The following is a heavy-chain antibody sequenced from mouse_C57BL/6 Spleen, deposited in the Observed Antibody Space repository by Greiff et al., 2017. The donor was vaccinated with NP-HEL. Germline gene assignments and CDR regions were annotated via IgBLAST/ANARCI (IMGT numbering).Heavy chain of an antibody. V-gene: IGHV1-53*01. CDR2: INPSNGGT. Sequence: VQLQQPGTELVKPGASVKLSCKASGYTFTSYWMHWVKQRPGQGLEWIGNINPSNGGTNYNEKFPSKATLTVDKSSSTAYMQLSSLTSEDSAVYYCARCCYGSSAWFAYWGQGTLVTVSA. J-gene: IGHJ3*01. CDR3: ARCCYGSSAWFAY. D-gene: IGHD1-1*01. CDR1: GYTFTSYW.